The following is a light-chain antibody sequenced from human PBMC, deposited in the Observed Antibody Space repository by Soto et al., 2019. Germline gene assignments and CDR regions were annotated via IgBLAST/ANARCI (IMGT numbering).Light chain of an antibody. CDR3: MVSAGGAFV. Sequence: QTLVTQEPSLTVSRGGTFTLTCGSSTGAVTSGHYPYWFQQKPGQAPRTLIYDTINKYSWTPARFSGSLLGGKAALTLSGAQPEDEAEYYCMVSAGGAFVFGAGTKVTVL. J-gene: IGLJ1*01. CDR1: TGAVTSGHY. CDR2: DTI. V-gene: IGLV7-46*01.